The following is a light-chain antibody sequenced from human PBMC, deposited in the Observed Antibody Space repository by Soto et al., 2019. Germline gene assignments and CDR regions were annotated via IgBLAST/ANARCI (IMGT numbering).Light chain of an antibody. CDR2: AVT. CDR1: RSDVGAYNY. J-gene: IGLJ1*01. Sequence: QSALTEPACVSGSSGQSITISCTETRSDVGAYNYVSWYQQHPGKAPKLMISAVTNRPSGVSTRFSGSKSGNTASLTISGLQAEDEADYSCSSYTTIKSYVFGTGTKLTVL. CDR3: SSYTTIKSYV. V-gene: IGLV2-14*03.